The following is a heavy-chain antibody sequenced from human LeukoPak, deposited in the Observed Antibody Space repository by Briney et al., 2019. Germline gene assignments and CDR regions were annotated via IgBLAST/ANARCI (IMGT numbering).Heavy chain of an antibody. CDR3: ARVGGMVRGVIITFVDY. V-gene: IGHV3-21*01. CDR1: GFTFSSYW. J-gene: IGHJ4*02. D-gene: IGHD3-10*01. CDR2: ISSSSSYI. Sequence: GGSLRLPCAASGFTFSSYWMHWVRQAPGKGLEWVSSISSSSSYIYYADSVKGRFTISRDNAKNSLYLQMNSLRAEDTAVYYCARVGGMVRGVIITFVDYWGQGTLVTVSS.